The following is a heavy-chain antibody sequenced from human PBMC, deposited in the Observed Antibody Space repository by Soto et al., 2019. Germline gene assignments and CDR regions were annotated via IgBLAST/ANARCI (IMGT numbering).Heavy chain of an antibody. J-gene: IGHJ4*02. CDR2: ISAYNGNS. Sequence: ASVKVSCKASGGTFSSYTISWVRQAPGQGLEWMGWISAYNGNSNYAQKFQGRVTMTTDTSTNTAYMELRGLRSDDTAVYYCARGPDDYWGRGTLVTASS. CDR3: ARGPDDY. V-gene: IGHV1-18*01. CDR1: GGTFSSYT.